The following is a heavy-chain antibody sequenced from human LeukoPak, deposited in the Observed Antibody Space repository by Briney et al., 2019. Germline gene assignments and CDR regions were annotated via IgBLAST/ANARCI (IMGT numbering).Heavy chain of an antibody. J-gene: IGHJ4*02. CDR2: ISGSGDNT. CDR3: AKGSYYDSSGSFYFDY. V-gene: IGHV3-23*01. Sequence: GGSLRLSCAASGFTFSSIYAMSWVRQAPGKGLEWVSGISGSGDNTYYADSVKGRFTISRDNSKNTLYVQVNSLGTEDTAAYYCAKGSYYDSSGSFYFDYWGQGTLVTVSS. CDR1: GFTFSSIYA. D-gene: IGHD3-22*01.